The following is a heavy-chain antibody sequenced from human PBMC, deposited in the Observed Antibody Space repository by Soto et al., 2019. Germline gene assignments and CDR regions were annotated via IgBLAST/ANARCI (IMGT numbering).Heavy chain of an antibody. Sequence: GGSLRLSCAASGFTFSSYAMSWVRQAPGKGLEWVSAISGSGGSTYYADSVKGRFTISRDNSKNTLYLQMNSLRAEDTAVYYCAKGMRSGYSRDYYYYYGMDVWGQGTTVTVSS. CDR1: GFTFSSYA. V-gene: IGHV3-23*01. J-gene: IGHJ6*02. CDR2: ISGSGGST. CDR3: AKGMRSGYSRDYYYYYGMDV. D-gene: IGHD5-12*01.